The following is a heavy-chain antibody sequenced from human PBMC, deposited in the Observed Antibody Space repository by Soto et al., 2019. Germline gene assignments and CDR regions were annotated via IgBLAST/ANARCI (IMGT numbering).Heavy chain of an antibody. J-gene: IGHJ6*03. CDR3: AKFQATVTSYYYYYMDV. V-gene: IGHV3-23*01. D-gene: IGHD4-4*01. Sequence: GGSLRLSCAASGFTFSSYAMSWVRQAPGKGLEWVSAISGSGGSTYYADSVKGRFTISRDNSKNTLYLQMNSLRAEDTAVYYCAKFQATVTSYYYYYMDVWGKGTTVTVS. CDR1: GFTFSSYA. CDR2: ISGSGGST.